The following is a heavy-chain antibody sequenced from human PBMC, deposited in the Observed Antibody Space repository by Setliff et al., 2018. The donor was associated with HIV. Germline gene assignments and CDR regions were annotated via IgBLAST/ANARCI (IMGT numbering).Heavy chain of an antibody. J-gene: IGHJ3*02. V-gene: IGHV4-61*09. CDR3: ARASVGATGLYAFDI. CDR1: GGSINSGSYY. D-gene: IGHD1-26*01. Sequence: SETLSLTCTVTGGSINSGSYYWSWIRQPAGKGLEWIGHIYTSGSTNYNPSLKSRVTISVDTSKTQFSLRLNSLTATDTALYYCARASVGATGLYAFDIWGQGTVVTVSS. CDR2: IYTSGST.